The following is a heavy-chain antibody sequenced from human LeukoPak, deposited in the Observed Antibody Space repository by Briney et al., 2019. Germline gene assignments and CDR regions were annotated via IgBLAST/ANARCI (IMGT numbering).Heavy chain of an antibody. CDR1: GFTFSSYS. V-gene: IGHV3-21*01. CDR2: ISSSSSYI. D-gene: IGHD3-16*02. Sequence: GGSLRLSCAASGFTFSSYSMNWVRQTPGKGLEWVSSISSSSSYIFYADSVKGRFTMSRDNAKKSLFLQMNSLRAEDTAVYYCARLGPRTYYDYVWGSYRYNYFDYWGQGTLVTVSS. J-gene: IGHJ4*02. CDR3: ARLGPRTYYDYVWGSYRYNYFDY.